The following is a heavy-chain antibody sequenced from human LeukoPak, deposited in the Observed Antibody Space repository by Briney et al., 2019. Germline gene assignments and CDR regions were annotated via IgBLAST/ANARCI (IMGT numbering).Heavy chain of an antibody. CDR3: ARARSGKWGFDY. V-gene: IGHV4-4*07. CDR2: IYTSESP. J-gene: IGHJ4*02. CDR1: GGSISSYY. Sequence: SETLSLTCTVSGGSISSYYWSWIRQPAGKGLEWIGRIYTSESPTYNPSLKSRVTMSLDTSKNQFSLKLSSVTAADTAVYYCARARSGKWGFDYWGQGTLVTVSS. D-gene: IGHD1-26*01.